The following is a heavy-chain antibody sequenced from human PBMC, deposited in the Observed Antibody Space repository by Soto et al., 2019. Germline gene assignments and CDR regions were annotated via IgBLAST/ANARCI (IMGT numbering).Heavy chain of an antibody. CDR3: AKSSSGWYHFDY. D-gene: IGHD6-19*01. CDR1: GFTFSSYA. J-gene: IGHJ4*02. CDR2: ISGSGGST. Sequence: GGSLSLSCAASGFTFSSYAMSWVRPAPGKGLEWVSAISGSGGSTYYADSVKGRFTISRDNSKNTLYLQMNSLRAEDTAVYYCAKSSSGWYHFDYWGQGTLVTVSS. V-gene: IGHV3-23*01.